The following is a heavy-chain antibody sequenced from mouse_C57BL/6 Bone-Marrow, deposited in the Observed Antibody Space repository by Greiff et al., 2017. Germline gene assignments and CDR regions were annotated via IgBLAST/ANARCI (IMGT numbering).Heavy chain of an antibody. J-gene: IGHJ1*03. V-gene: IGHV5-16*01. Sequence: DVKLVESEGGLVQPGSSMKLSCTASGFTFSDYYMAWVRQVPEKGLEWVANINYDGSSTYYLDSLKSRFIISRDNAKNILYLQMSSLKSEDTATYYCARDRYYYGSSYGYFDVWGTGTTVTVSS. D-gene: IGHD1-1*01. CDR1: GFTFSDYY. CDR3: ARDRYYYGSSYGYFDV. CDR2: INYDGSST.